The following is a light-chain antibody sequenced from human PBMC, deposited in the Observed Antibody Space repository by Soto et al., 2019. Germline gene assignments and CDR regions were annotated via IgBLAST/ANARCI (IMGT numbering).Light chain of an antibody. CDR1: QSVGSNY. J-gene: IGKJ4*01. CDR3: QQYAYSPLT. V-gene: IGKV3-20*01. Sequence: ENLLTQSPGTLSLSPGEGATLSCRASQSVGSNYLAWYQQKPGQAPRLLIYGASSRATGISDRFSGSGSGTDFTLTISRLEPEDFAMYYCQQYAYSPLTFGGGTKVEIK. CDR2: GAS.